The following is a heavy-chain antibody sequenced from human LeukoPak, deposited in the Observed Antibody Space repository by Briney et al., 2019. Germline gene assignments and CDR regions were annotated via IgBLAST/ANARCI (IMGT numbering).Heavy chain of an antibody. CDR3: ARDLASGYYFDY. CDR1: GYTFTSYY. CDR2: INPSGGST. D-gene: IGHD6-25*01. Sequence: ASVKVSCKASGYTFTSYYMHWVRQAPGQGLEWMGIINPSGGSTSYAQKFQGRVTMTRDTPTSTVYMELSSLRSEDTAVYYCARDLASGYYFDYWGQGTLVTVSS. V-gene: IGHV1-46*01. J-gene: IGHJ4*02.